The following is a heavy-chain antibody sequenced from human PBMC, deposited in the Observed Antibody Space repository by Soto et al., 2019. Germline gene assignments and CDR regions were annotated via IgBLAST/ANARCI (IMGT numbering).Heavy chain of an antibody. V-gene: IGHV3-30*18. Sequence: QVQLVESGGGVVQPGRSLRLSCAASGFTFSSYGMHWVRQAPGKGLEWVAVISYDGSNKYYADSVKGRFTISRDNSKNALYLHMNRLRAEDKAVYYCAKDRGRAAAGGYNWFDPWGQGTLVTVSS. CDR3: AKDRGRAAAGGYNWFDP. CDR2: ISYDGSNK. J-gene: IGHJ5*02. CDR1: GFTFSSYG. D-gene: IGHD6-13*01.